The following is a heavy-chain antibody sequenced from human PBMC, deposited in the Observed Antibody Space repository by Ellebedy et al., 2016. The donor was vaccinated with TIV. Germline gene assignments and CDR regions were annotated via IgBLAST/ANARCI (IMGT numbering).Heavy chain of an antibody. J-gene: IGHJ4*02. CDR3: AVQGYDY. V-gene: IGHV3-30*04. Sequence: GGSLRLSCAASGFTFTNYAMHWVRQAPGKGLEWVAIISYDGSNQYYAGSVRGRFTISRDNSKNTLFLQMTSLRIEDTAMYHCAVQGYDYWGQGTLVTVSS. D-gene: IGHD5-12*01. CDR1: GFTFTNYA. CDR2: ISYDGSNQ.